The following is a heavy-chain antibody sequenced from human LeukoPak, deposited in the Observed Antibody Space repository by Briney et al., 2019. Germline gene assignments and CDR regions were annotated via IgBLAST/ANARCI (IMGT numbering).Heavy chain of an antibody. J-gene: IGHJ5*02. D-gene: IGHD2-8*02. CDR2: ISSSSSTI. CDR3: ARGAAIVLVVYNWFDP. Sequence: GGSLRLSCAASGFTFSSYSMNWVRQAPGKGVEWVSYISSSSSTIYYADSVKGRFTISRDNAKNSLYLQMNSLRDEDTAVFYCARGAAIVLVVYNWFDPWGQGTLVTVSS. CDR1: GFTFSSYS. V-gene: IGHV3-48*02.